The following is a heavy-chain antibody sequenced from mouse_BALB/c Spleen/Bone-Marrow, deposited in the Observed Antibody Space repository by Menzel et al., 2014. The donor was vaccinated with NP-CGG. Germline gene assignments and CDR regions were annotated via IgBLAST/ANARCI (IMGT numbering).Heavy chain of an antibody. CDR1: GYTFTNYW. CDR3: ARSGGYDGFSY. J-gene: IGHJ2*01. Sequence: QVHVKQSGAELAKPGASVKMSCKASGYTFTNYWMHWVKQRPGQGLEWIGYINPSTGYTEYNQKFKDKATLTADKSSSTAYMQLSSLTSEDSAVYYCARSGGYDGFSYWGQGTTLTISS. D-gene: IGHD2-2*01. V-gene: IGHV1-7*01. CDR2: INPSTGYT.